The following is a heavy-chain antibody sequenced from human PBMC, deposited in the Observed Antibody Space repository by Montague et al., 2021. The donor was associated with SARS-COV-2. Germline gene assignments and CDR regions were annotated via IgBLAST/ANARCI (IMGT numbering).Heavy chain of an antibody. J-gene: IGHJ5*02. V-gene: IGHV3-74*01. D-gene: IGHD2-15*01. CDR2: INTDGTIT. CDR1: GFTFSSYG. CDR3: ATDGTVAPGSGFDL. Sequence: SLRLSCAASGFTFSSYGMHWVRQVPGKGLLWVSRINTDGTITNYADSVKGRFTISRDNAKNSLYLQMNSLRVEDTAVYYCATDGTVAPGSGFDLWGQGTMVTVSS.